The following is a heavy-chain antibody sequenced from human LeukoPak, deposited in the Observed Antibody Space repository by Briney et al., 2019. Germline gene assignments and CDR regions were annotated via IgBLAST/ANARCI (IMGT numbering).Heavy chain of an antibody. J-gene: IGHJ4*02. Sequence: GASVKVSCKASGYTFTNFDINWVRQAPGQGLEWMGWMNPVSGNAGSAQKFQGRVTLTRDTSISTAYMELSSLRSDDTAFYYCVRAPMGAAALYWGQGTLVTVSS. CDR1: GYTFTNFD. V-gene: IGHV1-8*01. CDR2: MNPVSGNA. CDR3: VRAPMGAAALY. D-gene: IGHD6-13*01.